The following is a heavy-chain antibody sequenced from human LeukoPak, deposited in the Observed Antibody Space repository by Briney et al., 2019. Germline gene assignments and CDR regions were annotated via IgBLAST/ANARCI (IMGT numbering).Heavy chain of an antibody. Sequence: PGGSLRLSCAASGFTFSSYWMSWVRQAPGKGLEWVSGINWNGGTTGYGDSVKGRFTISRDNAKNSLYLQMNSLRAEDTALYHCARDRSYGSFDYWGQGTLVTVSS. V-gene: IGHV3-20*01. CDR2: INWNGGTT. CDR1: GFTFSSYW. CDR3: ARDRSYGSFDY. D-gene: IGHD5-18*01. J-gene: IGHJ4*02.